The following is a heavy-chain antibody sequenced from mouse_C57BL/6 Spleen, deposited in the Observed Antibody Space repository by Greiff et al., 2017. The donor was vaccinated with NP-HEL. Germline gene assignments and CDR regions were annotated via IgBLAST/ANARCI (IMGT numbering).Heavy chain of an antibody. Sequence: VQGVESGAELVRPGASVTLSCKASGYTFTDYEMHWVKQTPVHGLEWIGAIDPETGGTAYNQKFKGKAILTADKSSSTAYMELRSLTSEDSAVYYCTRLYYDYDLGFAYWGQGTLVTVSA. V-gene: IGHV1-15*01. CDR1: GYTFTDYE. CDR2: IDPETGGT. J-gene: IGHJ3*01. D-gene: IGHD2-4*01. CDR3: TRLYYDYDLGFAY.